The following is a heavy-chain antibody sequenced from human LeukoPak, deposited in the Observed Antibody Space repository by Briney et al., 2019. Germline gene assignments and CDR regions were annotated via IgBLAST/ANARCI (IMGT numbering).Heavy chain of an antibody. CDR2: ISSDGGST. J-gene: IGHJ3*02. CDR1: GFNFSNYG. CDR3: AKSPSLQAFDI. V-gene: IGHV3-23*01. Sequence: GGSLRLSCIGSGFNFSNYGMSWVRQAPGKGLECVSTISSDGGSTYYPDSVKGRFTISRDNSKNTLYLQMNSLRAEDTAVYYCAKSPSLQAFDIWGQGTMVTVSS.